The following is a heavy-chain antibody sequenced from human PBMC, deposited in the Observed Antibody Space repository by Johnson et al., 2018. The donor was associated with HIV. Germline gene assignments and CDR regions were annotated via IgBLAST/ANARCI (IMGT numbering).Heavy chain of an antibody. Sequence: VQLVESGGVVVQPGGSLRLSCAASGFTFDDYAMHWVRQAPGKGLEWVSLISWDGDSTYYADSLKGRFTISRDHSKNSLYLQMNSLRAEDTALYYCAKDISPVTSGSFQLDAFDIWGQGTMVTVSS. CDR3: AKDISPVTSGSFQLDAFDI. CDR1: GFTFDDYA. J-gene: IGHJ3*02. D-gene: IGHD1-26*01. V-gene: IGHV3-43D*03. CDR2: ISWDGDST.